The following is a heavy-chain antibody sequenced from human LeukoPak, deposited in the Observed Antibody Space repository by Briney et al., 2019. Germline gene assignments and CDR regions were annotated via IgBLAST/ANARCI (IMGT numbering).Heavy chain of an antibody. D-gene: IGHD5-12*01. CDR2: IYYSGST. J-gene: IGHJ4*02. Sequence: SETLSLTCTVSGGSISSYYWSWIRQPPGKGLEWIGYIYYSGSTYYNPSLKSRVTISVDMSKNQFSLKLSSLTAADTAVYYCARGGDPNRGYGLDYWGQGTLVTVSS. CDR3: ARGGDPNRGYGLDY. V-gene: IGHV4-59*12. CDR1: GGSISSYY.